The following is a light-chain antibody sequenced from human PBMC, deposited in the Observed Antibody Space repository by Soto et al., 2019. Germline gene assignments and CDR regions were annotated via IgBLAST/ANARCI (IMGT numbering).Light chain of an antibody. CDR2: DAS. V-gene: IGKV3-11*01. CDR3: QQRRSWPPTIT. CDR1: QSVSSNY. J-gene: IGKJ5*01. Sequence: EIVLTQSPGTLSLSPGERATLSCRAGQSVSSNYLAWYQQRPGQAPRLLIYDASYRATDIPPRFSGSGSGTDFTLTISSLEPEDFAVYYCQQRRSWPPTITFGQGTRLEIK.